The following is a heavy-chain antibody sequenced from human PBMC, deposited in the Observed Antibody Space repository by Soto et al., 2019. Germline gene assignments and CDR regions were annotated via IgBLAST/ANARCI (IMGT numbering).Heavy chain of an antibody. CDR1: GFTFSSYS. J-gene: IGHJ5*02. CDR3: AKSLLAP. Sequence: GGSLRLSCAASGFTFSSYSMNWVRQAPGKGLEWVAVISYDGSNKYYADSVKGRFTISRDNSKNTLYLQMNSLRAEDTAVYYCAKSLLAPWGQGTLVTVSS. CDR2: ISYDGSNK. V-gene: IGHV3-30*18.